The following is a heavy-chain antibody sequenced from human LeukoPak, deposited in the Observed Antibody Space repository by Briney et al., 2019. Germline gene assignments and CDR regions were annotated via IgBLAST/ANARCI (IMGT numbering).Heavy chain of an antibody. CDR1: GFTFSIYV. CDR2: MSGSGGST. D-gene: IGHD3-22*01. Sequence: GGSLRLSCAASGFTFSIYVMSWVRPAPGRGLEWVSAMSGSGGSTYYADSVKGRFTISRDNSKNTLYLQMNSLRAEDTAVYYCAKDGYYDSSAYYYVRYFDLWGRGTLVTVSS. CDR3: AKDGYYDSSAYYYVRYFDL. V-gene: IGHV3-23*01. J-gene: IGHJ2*01.